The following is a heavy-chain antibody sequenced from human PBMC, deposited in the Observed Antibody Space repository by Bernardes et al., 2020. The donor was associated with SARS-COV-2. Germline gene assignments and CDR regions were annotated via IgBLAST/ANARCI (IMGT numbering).Heavy chain of an antibody. Sequence: ETLSLTCTVSGVSISIYYWTWIRQPPGKGLEWIGYIYYSGSTTYNPSLKSRVSLSTDTSKNQFSLKLSSVTAADTAVYYCARDVGMDVWGQGITVTVSS. V-gene: IGHV4-59*01. CDR2: IYYSGST. CDR1: GVSISIYY. CDR3: ARDVGMDV. J-gene: IGHJ6*02.